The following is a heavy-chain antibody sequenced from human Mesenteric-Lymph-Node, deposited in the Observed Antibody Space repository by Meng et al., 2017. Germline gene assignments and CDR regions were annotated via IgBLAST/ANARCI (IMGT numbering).Heavy chain of an antibody. CDR2: ISAHNGNT. V-gene: IGHV1-18*01. J-gene: IGHJ4*02. CDR3: ARDKAPYYDVLAGAKHSAVFDY. Sequence: ASVKVSCKASADTFSNYGFSWVRQAPGRGPEWRGWISAHNGNTYYAQKFQGRVTMTTDTSTTTAYMELRSLVSDDTAVYYCARDKAPYYDVLAGAKHSAVFDYWGQGTLVTVSS. CDR1: ADTFSNYG. D-gene: IGHD3-9*01.